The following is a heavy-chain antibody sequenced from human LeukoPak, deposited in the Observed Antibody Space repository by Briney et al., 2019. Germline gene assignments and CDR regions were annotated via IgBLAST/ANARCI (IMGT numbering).Heavy chain of an antibody. CDR1: GYTFTSYG. CDR3: ARDGTHCYDSLFDY. D-gene: IGHD3-22*01. CDR2: ISAYNGNT. Sequence: ASVKVSCKASGYTFTSYGISWVRQAPGQGPEWMGWISAYNGNTNYAQKLQGRVTMTTDTSTSTAYMELRSLRSDDTAVYYCARDGTHCYDSLFDYWGQGTLVTVSS. J-gene: IGHJ4*02. V-gene: IGHV1-18*01.